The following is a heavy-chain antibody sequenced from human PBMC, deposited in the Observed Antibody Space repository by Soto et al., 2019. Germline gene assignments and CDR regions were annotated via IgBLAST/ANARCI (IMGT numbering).Heavy chain of an antibody. CDR2: IKKDGSEK. Sequence: QAGGSLRLSCAASGFTFSSYWMSWVRQAPGKGLEWVANIKKDGSEKNYVDSVKGRFTISRDNAKNSVYLQMNSLRAEDTAVYYCASADSDYLFGIFDYWGQGTLVTVSS. J-gene: IGHJ4*02. CDR3: ASADSDYLFGIFDY. V-gene: IGHV3-7*03. CDR1: GFTFSSYW. D-gene: IGHD3-16*01.